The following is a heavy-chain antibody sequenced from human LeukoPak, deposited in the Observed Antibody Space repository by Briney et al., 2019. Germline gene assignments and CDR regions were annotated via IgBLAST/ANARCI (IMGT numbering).Heavy chain of an antibody. D-gene: IGHD6-13*01. V-gene: IGHV1-46*01. J-gene: IGHJ3*02. CDR2: INPSGGST. Sequence: GASVKVSCNASGYTFTSYYMHWVRQAPGQGLEWMGIINPSGGSTSYAQKFQGRVTMTRDTSTSTVYMELSSLRSEDTAVYYCARELGIAAAGNAFDIWGQGTMVTVSS. CDR1: GYTFTSYY. CDR3: ARELGIAAAGNAFDI.